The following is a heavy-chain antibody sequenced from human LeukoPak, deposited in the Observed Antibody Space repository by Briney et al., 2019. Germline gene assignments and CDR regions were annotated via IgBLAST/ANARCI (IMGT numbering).Heavy chain of an antibody. V-gene: IGHV3-48*03. J-gene: IGHJ4*02. D-gene: IGHD3-3*01. CDR3: ARDLQTYYDFWSGFDY. Sequence: GGSLRLSCAASGFTFSSYEMNWVRQAPGKGLEWVSYISSSGGTIYYADSVKGRFTISRDNAKNSLYLQMNSLRAEDTAVYYCARDLQTYYDFWSGFDYWGREPWSPSPQ. CDR1: GFTFSSYE. CDR2: ISSSGGTI.